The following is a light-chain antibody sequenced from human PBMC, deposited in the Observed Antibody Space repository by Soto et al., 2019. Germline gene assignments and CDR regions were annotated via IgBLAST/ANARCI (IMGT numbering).Light chain of an antibody. CDR2: GES. J-gene: IGKJ2*01. Sequence: EIVMTQSPATLSVSPGERATLSCRASQSVSSNLAWYQQKPGQAPRLLVYGESTRATGIPARFSGSGSGTEFTLSISSLQSEDFAVYYCHQYNNWPPYTFGQGTKLEIK. V-gene: IGKV3-15*01. CDR1: QSVSSN. CDR3: HQYNNWPPYT.